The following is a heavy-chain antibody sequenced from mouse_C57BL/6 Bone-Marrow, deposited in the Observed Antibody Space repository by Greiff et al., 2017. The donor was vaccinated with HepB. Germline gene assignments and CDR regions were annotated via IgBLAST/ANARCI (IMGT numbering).Heavy chain of an antibody. D-gene: IGHD2-5*01. CDR2: IRNKANGYTT. CDR1: GFTFTDYY. V-gene: IGHV7-3*01. Sequence: DVQLQESGGGLVQPGGSLSLSCAASGFTFTDYYMSWVRQPPGKALEWLGFIRNKANGYTTEYSASVKGRFTISRDNSQSILYLQMNALRAEDSATYYCARVVTTYYFDYWGQGTTLTVSS. J-gene: IGHJ2*01. CDR3: ARVVTTYYFDY.